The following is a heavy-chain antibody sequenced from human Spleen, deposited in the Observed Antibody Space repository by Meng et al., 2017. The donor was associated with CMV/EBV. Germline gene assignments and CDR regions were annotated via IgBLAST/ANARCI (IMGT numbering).Heavy chain of an antibody. CDR3: ARDSYYDFWSGHYWGWFDP. V-gene: IGHV4-34*01. J-gene: IGHJ5*02. CDR1: GGSFSGYY. CDR2: INHSGST. Sequence: SETLSLTCAVYGGSFSGYYWSWIRQPPGKGLEWIGEINHSGSTNYNPSLKSRVTISVDTSKNQFSLKLRSVTAADTAVYYCARDSYYDFWSGHYWGWFDPWGLGTLVTVSS. D-gene: IGHD3-3*01.